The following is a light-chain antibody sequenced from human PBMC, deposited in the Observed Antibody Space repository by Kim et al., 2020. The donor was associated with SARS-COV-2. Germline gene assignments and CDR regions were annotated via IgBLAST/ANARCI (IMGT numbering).Light chain of an antibody. CDR3: QEYNSYWT. V-gene: IGKV1-5*01. CDR1: QSISSW. CDR2: AAS. J-gene: IGKJ1*01. Sequence: SAAVADRATISWQASQSISSWLAWYQQKRGNAPKLLIDAASGLEGGAPTSFSGSGSGTEFTPTISSLQPDDFATYCCQEYNSYWTFGQGTQVDIK.